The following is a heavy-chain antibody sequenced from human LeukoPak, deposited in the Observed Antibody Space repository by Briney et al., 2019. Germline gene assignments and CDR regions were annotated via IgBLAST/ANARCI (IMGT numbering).Heavy chain of an antibody. J-gene: IGHJ4*02. CDR1: GTYC. V-gene: IGHV3-74*01. D-gene: IGHD6-13*01. CDR3: ARGPLIAAAGTW. CDR2: INSDGSWT. Sequence: GGSLRLSCAASGTYCMHWVRQAPGKGLVWVSHINSDGSWTGYADSVKGRFTISKDNAKNTVSLQMNSLRAEDTAVYYCARGPLIAAAGTWWGQGTLVTVSS.